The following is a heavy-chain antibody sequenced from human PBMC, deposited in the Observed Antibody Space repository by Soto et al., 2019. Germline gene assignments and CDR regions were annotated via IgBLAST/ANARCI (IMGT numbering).Heavy chain of an antibody. V-gene: IGHV4-31*03. CDR1: GGSISSGGYY. CDR3: ARVDESIAAAGPNWFDP. J-gene: IGHJ5*02. Sequence: PSETLSLTCTVSGGSISSGGYYWSWIRQHPGKGLEWIGYIYYSGSTYYNPSLKSRVTISVDTSKNQFSLKLSSVTAADTAVCYCARVDESIAAAGPNWFDPWGQGTLVTVSS. D-gene: IGHD6-13*01. CDR2: IYYSGST.